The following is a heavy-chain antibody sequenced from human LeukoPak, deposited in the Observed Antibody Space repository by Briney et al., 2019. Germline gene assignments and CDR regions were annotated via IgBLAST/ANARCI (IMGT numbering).Heavy chain of an antibody. CDR3: ARATRDCSSASCYNY. J-gene: IGHJ4*02. D-gene: IGHD2-2*02. V-gene: IGHV1-8*01. CDR2: MNPNSGNT. Sequence: ASVKVSCKASGYTVTSYDINRVRQATGQWLEWMGWMNPNSGNTGYAQKFQGRVTMTRNTPISTAYMELSSLGSEDTAVYYCARATRDCSSASCYNYGGEGTLVTVSS. CDR1: GYTVTSYD.